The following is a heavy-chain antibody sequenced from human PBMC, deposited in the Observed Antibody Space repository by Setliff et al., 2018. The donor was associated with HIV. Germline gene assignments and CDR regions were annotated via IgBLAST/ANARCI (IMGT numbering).Heavy chain of an antibody. J-gene: IGHJ5*01. CDR3: VTVRTISGFKCLDS. CDR2: IKSRTDGGAT. CDR1: GFSFTDVW. Sequence: LRLYCAASGFSFTDVWMNWVRQAPGKGLEWVGRIKSRTDGGATDYAAPVKGRFSISRDDSKKTLYLQMDSLKTEDTAMYYCVTVRTISGFKCLDSWGQGTLVTVSS. V-gene: IGHV3-15*01.